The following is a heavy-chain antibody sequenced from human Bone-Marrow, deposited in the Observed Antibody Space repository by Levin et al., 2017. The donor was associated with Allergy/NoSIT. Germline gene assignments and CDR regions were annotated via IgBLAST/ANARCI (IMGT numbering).Heavy chain of an antibody. Sequence: LSLTCAASGFPFRHYTMNWVRPAPGKGLEWVSCITSSGDSTYYADSVKGRFTISRDNAKNSLYLQLNRLRDEDTAMYYCARDPARGYYDSSGYSGDHWGQGTLVTVSS. CDR2: ITSSGDST. CDR3: ARDPARGYYDSSGYSGDH. D-gene: IGHD3-22*01. J-gene: IGHJ4*02. V-gene: IGHV3-48*02. CDR1: GFPFRHYT.